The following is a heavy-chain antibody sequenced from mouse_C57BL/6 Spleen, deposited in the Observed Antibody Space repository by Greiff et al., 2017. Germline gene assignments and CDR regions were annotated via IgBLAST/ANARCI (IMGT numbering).Heavy chain of an antibody. CDR2: ISYDGSN. CDR3: ARVRGSYYFDY. Sequence: EVQLQESGPGLVKPSQSLSLTCSVTGYSITSGYYWNWIRQFPGNKLEWMGYISYDGSNNYNPSLKNRISITRDTSKNQFFLKLNSVTTEDTATYYCARVRGSYYFDYWGQGTTLTVSS. D-gene: IGHD3-1*01. J-gene: IGHJ2*01. V-gene: IGHV3-6*01. CDR1: GYSITSGYY.